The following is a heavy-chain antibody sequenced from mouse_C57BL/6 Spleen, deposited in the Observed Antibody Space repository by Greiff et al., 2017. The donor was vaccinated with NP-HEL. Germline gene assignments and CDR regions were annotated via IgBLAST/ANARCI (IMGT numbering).Heavy chain of an antibody. Sequence: VQLQQSGPELVKPGASVKMSCKASGYTFTDYNMHWVKQSHGKSLEWIGYINPNNGGTSYNQKFKGKATLTVNKSSSTAYMELRSLTSEDSAVYYCEAVYSNYFAWFAYWGQGTLVTVSA. CDR2: INPNNGGT. D-gene: IGHD2-5*01. J-gene: IGHJ3*01. V-gene: IGHV1-22*01. CDR3: EAVYSNYFAWFAY. CDR1: GYTFTDYN.